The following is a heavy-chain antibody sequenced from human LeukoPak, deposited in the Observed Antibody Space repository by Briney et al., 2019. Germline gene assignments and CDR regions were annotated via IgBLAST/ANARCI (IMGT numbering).Heavy chain of an antibody. CDR3: ARRGISPYREFDY. Sequence: GESLKISCKGSGYSFTSYWIGWVRQMPGKGLEWMGITYPGDSDTRYSPSFQGQVTISADKSISTAYLQWSSLKASDTAMYYCARRGISPYREFDYWGQGTLVTVSS. D-gene: IGHD1-26*01. CDR1: GYSFTSYW. J-gene: IGHJ4*02. V-gene: IGHV5-51*01. CDR2: TYPGDSDT.